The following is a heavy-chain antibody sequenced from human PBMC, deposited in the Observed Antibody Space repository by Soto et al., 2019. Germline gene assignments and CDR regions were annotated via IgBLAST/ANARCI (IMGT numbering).Heavy chain of an antibody. CDR3: ARLPSSGWHHNPGYYFDY. D-gene: IGHD6-19*01. J-gene: IGHJ4*02. V-gene: IGHV4-59*08. CDR1: GGSISSYY. Sequence: QVQLQESGPGLVKPSETLSLTCTVSGGSISSYYWSWIRQPPGKGLEWIGYIYYSGSTNYNPSLKSRVTISVDTSKNQFSLKLSSVTAADTAVYYCARLPSSGWHHNPGYYFDYWGQGTLVTVSS. CDR2: IYYSGST.